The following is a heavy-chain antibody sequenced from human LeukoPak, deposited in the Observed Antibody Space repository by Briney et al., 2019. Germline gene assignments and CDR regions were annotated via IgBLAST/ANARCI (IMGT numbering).Heavy chain of an antibody. D-gene: IGHD3-22*01. J-gene: IGHJ3*02. V-gene: IGHV1-69*05. CDR1: GGTFSSYA. Sequence: SVKVSCKASGGTFSSYAISWVRQAPGQGLEWMGRIIPIFGTANYAQKFQGRVTITTDESTSTAYMELSSLRSEDMAVYYCASIIETYYYDSSGYFNAFDIWGQGTMVTVSS. CDR2: IIPIFGTA. CDR3: ASIIETYYYDSSGYFNAFDI.